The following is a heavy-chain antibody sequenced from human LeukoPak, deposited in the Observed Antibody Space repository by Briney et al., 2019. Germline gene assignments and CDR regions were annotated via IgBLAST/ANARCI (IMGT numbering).Heavy chain of an antibody. CDR2: MNPNSGNT. V-gene: IGHV1-8*01. CDR3: ARGLDYGDYKDAFDI. J-gene: IGHJ3*02. CDR1: GYTFTSYD. Sequence: GASVKVSCKASGYTFTSYDINWVRQATGQGLGWMGWMNPNSGNTGYAQKFQGRVTMTRNTSISTAYMELSSLRSEDTAVYYCARGLDYGDYKDAFDIWGQGTMVTVSS. D-gene: IGHD4-17*01.